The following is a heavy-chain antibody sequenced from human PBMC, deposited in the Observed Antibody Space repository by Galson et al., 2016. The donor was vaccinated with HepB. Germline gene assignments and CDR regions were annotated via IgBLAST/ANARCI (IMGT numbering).Heavy chain of an antibody. CDR1: GFTFSSYA. CDR3: ARDQDRLTGTTFGYFDY. CDR2: ISFDGSNK. V-gene: IGHV3-30-3*01. Sequence: SLRLSCAASGFTFSSYAIHWVRQAAGKGLEWVAVISFDGSNKEYADSVKGRFTISRDNSKNTLYLQMNSLRAEDTAVYYCARDQDRLTGTTFGYFDYWGQGTLVTVSS. D-gene: IGHD1-20*01. J-gene: IGHJ4*02.